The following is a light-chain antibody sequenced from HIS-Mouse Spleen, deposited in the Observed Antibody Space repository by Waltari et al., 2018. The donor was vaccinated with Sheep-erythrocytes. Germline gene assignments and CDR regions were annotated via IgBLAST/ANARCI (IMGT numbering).Light chain of an antibody. CDR3: QQYNXXXX. V-gene: IGKV1-5*03. CDR2: XXS. CDR1: QSISSW. J-gene: IGKJ3*01. Sequence: DIQMTQSPSTXSASXXXXXTITCRASQSISSWLAWYQQNPGKAPKLLIYXXSSLXSGVPSXXXGSXXXTEFTLTISSLQPDDFATYYCQQYNXXXXXGPGTKVDI.